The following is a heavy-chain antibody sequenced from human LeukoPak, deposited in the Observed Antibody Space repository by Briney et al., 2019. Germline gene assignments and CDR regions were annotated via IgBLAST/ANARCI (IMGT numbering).Heavy chain of an antibody. CDR3: ARRGLIVGATMGFDY. V-gene: IGHV1-69*05. J-gene: IGHJ4*02. CDR2: IIPIFGTA. D-gene: IGHD1-26*01. Sequence: ASVKVSCKASGGTFSSYAISWVRQAPGQGLEWMGGIIPIFGTANYAQKFQGRVTITTDESTSTAYMELSSLRSEDTAVYYCARRGLIVGATMGFDYWGQGTLVTVSS. CDR1: GGTFSSYA.